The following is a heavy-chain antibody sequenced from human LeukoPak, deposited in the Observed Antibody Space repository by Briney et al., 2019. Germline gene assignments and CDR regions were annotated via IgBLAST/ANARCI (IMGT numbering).Heavy chain of an antibody. V-gene: IGHV1-46*01. CDR3: GRDDGYCGGDCYSGVDY. J-gene: IGHJ4*02. CDR2: INTSDGGT. D-gene: IGHD2-21*02. CDR1: GYMFTNYY. Sequence: ASLKVSCKASGYMFTNYYMHWVRQAPGQGLEWMGVINTSDGGTSYAQKFQRRVTVTRDTSTSTVYMELSSLRSEDTAVYYCGRDDGYCGGDCYSGVDYWGQGTLVTVSS.